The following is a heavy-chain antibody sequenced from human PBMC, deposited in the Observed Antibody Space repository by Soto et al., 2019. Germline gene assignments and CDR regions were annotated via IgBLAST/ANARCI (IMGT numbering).Heavy chain of an antibody. J-gene: IGHJ5*02. CDR2: ISAYNGNT. Sequence: QVQLVQSGAEVKKPGASVKVSCKASGYTFTSYGISWVRQAPGQGLEWMGWISAYNGNTNYAQNLQGRVTMTTDTSTRTASMARRSRRSDETAMYYCARRNTLSSSSSTSAGWFDPWGQGTLVTVSS. CDR1: GYTFTSYG. CDR3: ARRNTLSSSSSTSAGWFDP. D-gene: IGHD6-13*01. V-gene: IGHV1-18*01.